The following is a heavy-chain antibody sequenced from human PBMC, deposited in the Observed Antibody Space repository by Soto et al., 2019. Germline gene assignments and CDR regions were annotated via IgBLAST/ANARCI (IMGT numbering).Heavy chain of an antibody. J-gene: IGHJ2*01. Sequence: QVQLQESGPGLVKPSQTLSLTCTVSGGSISSGGYYWSWIRQHPGKGLEWIGYIYYSGSTYYNPPLKSRVTISVDTSKNQVSLKLSSVTAADTAVYYCARALRGGTDWYFDLWGRGTLVTVSS. V-gene: IGHV4-31*03. CDR2: IYYSGST. CDR3: ARALRGGTDWYFDL. D-gene: IGHD5-12*01. CDR1: GGSISSGGYY.